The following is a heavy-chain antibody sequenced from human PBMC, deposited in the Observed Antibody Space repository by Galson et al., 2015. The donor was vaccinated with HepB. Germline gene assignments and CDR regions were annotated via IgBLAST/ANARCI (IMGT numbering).Heavy chain of an antibody. D-gene: IGHD1-26*01. CDR2: INGNGDSK. Sequence: SLRLSCAASGFTFGSYAMSWVRQAPGKGLEWVSAINGNGDSKYYADSVKGRFTISRDNFKNTLYLQMNSLRAEDTAVYYCAKDSGSYPEYNWFDLWGQGTLVTVSS. CDR1: GFTFGSYA. V-gene: IGHV3-23*01. CDR3: AKDSGSYPEYNWFDL. J-gene: IGHJ5*02.